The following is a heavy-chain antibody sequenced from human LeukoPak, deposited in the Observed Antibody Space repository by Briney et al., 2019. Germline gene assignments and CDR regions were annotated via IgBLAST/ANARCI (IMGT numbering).Heavy chain of an antibody. J-gene: IGHJ6*03. Sequence: PSETLSLTCTVSGGSISGSRYYWGGVRQPPGKGLEWIGSIYYSGSTYYNPSLKSRVTISVATSKNQFSLKLSSVTAADTAVYYCATSPMWFGELFGSYYMDVWGKGTTVTISS. D-gene: IGHD3-10*01. CDR1: GGSISGSRYY. CDR3: ATSPMWFGELFGSYYMDV. V-gene: IGHV4-39*01. CDR2: IYYSGST.